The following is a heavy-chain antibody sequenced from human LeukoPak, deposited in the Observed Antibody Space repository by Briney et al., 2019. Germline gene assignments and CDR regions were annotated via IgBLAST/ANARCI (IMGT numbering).Heavy chain of an antibody. CDR2: ISGSGGST. J-gene: IGHJ4*02. CDR1: GFTFSSYA. Sequence: PGGSLRLSCAASGFTFSSYAMSWVRQAPGKGLEWVSAISGSGGSTYYADSAKGRFTISRDNSKNTLYLQMNSLRAEDTAVYYCAKDLGYCSSTSCYPPDYWGQGTLVTVSS. CDR3: AKDLGYCSSTSCYPPDY. D-gene: IGHD2-2*01. V-gene: IGHV3-23*01.